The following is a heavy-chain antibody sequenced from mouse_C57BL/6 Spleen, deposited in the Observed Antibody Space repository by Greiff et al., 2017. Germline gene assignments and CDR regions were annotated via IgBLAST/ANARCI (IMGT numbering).Heavy chain of an antibody. CDR1: GFTFSSYT. D-gene: IGHD2-4*01. Sequence: EVKLVESGGGLVKPGGSLKLSCAASGFTFSSYTMSWVRQTPEKRLEWVATISGGGGNTYYPDSVKGRFTISRDNAKNTLYLQMSSLMSEDTALYYCARYDYEGAMDYWGQGTSVTVSS. J-gene: IGHJ4*01. CDR3: ARYDYEGAMDY. V-gene: IGHV5-9*01. CDR2: ISGGGGNT.